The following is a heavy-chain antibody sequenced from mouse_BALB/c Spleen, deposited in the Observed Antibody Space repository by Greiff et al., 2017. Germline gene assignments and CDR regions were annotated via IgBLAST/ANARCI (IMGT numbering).Heavy chain of an antibody. CDR2: IWAGGST. CDR1: GFSLTSYG. D-gene: IGHD1-1*01. V-gene: IGHV2-9*02. J-gene: IGHJ2*01. CDR3: ARDQSSITTVVGDY. Sequence: VQVVESGPGLVAPSQSLSITCTVSGFSLTSYGVHWVRQPPGKGLEWLGVIWAGGSTNYNSALMSRLSISKDNSKSQVFLKMNSLQTDDTAMYYCARDQSSITTVVGDYWGQGTTLTVSS.